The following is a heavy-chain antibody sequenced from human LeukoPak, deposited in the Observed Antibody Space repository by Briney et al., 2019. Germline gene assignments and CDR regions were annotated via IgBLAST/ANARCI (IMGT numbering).Heavy chain of an antibody. CDR1: GGSFSGYY. Sequence: SETLSLTCAVYGGSFSGYYWSWIRQPPGKGLEWIGEINHSGSTNYNPSLKSRVTISVDRSKNQFSLKLSSVTAADTAVYYCAREGTKGYCSSTSCNRNWFDPWGQGTLVTVSS. V-gene: IGHV4-34*01. CDR2: INHSGST. CDR3: AREGTKGYCSSTSCNRNWFDP. D-gene: IGHD2-2*02. J-gene: IGHJ5*02.